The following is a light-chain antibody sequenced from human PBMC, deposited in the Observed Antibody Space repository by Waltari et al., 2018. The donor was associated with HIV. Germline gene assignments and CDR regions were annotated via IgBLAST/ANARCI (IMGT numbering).Light chain of an antibody. CDR2: DVN. CDR3: NSYTPNRLYV. J-gene: IGLJ1*01. V-gene: IGLV2-14*01. CDR1: SFDVGGHNY. Sequence: QSALTQPVSVSGSPGQSITISCSGTSFDVGGHNYVSWYQHRPGSAPRLIIYDVNGRPSGVSHRFSGSKSGNTASLTISGLQPEDEADYYCNSYTPNRLYVFGIGTKVTVL.